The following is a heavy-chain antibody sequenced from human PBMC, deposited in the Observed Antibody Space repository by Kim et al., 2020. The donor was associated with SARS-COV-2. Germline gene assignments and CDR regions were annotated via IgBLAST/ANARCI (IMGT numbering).Heavy chain of an antibody. V-gene: IGHV4-59*01. D-gene: IGHD4-17*01. CDR2: IYYSGST. CDR1: GGSISSYY. Sequence: SETLSLTCTVSGGSISSYYWSWIRQPPGKGLEWIGYIYYSGSTNYNPSLKSRVTISVDTSKNQFSLKLSSVTAADTAVDYCARAVTTDPADFDYWGQGTLVTVSS. CDR3: ARAVTTDPADFDY. J-gene: IGHJ4*02.